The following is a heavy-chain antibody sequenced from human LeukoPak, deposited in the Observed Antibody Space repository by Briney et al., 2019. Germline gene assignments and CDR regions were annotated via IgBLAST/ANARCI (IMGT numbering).Heavy chain of an antibody. D-gene: IGHD3-22*01. V-gene: IGHV3-15*01. CDR1: GFIFSNGW. CDR3: TTDPYLYDSSGYFS. CDR2: IKSKTDGGTT. J-gene: IGHJ5*02. Sequence: GGSLRLSCAASGFIFSNGWLSWVRQAPGKGLEWVGRIKSKTDGGTTDYAAPVKGRFTISRDDSKNTLYLQMNSLKTEDTAVCYCTTDPYLYDSSGYFSWGQGTLVTVSS.